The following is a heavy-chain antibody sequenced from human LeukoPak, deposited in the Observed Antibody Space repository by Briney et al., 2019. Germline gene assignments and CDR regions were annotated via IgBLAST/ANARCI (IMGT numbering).Heavy chain of an antibody. CDR1: GGSISGYY. CDR3: ARGSGSYYSLNYFDY. D-gene: IGHD3-10*01. V-gene: IGHV4-30-2*01. Sequence: SETLSLTCTVSGGSISGYYWSWIRQPPGKGLEWIGYIYHSGSTYYNPSLKSRVTISVDRSKNQFSLKLSSVTAADTAVYYCARGSGSYYSLNYFDYWGQGTLVTVSS. CDR2: IYHSGST. J-gene: IGHJ4*02.